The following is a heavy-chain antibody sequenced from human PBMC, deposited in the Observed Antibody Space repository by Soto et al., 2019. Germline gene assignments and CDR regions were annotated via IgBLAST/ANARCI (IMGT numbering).Heavy chain of an antibody. D-gene: IGHD1-26*01. CDR3: ARSSGSYSYYGMDV. J-gene: IGHJ6*02. V-gene: IGHV1-2*02. CDR2: INPKNGDT. CDR1: GYTLTGYY. Sequence: AASVKVSCKASGYTLTGYYMHWVRQAPGQGLEWMGCINPKNGDTYYAQKFQGRVTLTRDTSVSTAHMELSRLRSDDTAVYYCARSSGSYSYYGMDVWGQGTTVTVSS.